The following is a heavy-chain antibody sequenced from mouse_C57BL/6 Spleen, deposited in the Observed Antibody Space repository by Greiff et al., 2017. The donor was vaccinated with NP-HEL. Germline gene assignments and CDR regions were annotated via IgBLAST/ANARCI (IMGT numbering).Heavy chain of an antibody. CDR1: GFTFSDYG. CDR2: ISSGSSTI. CDR3: ARPHDYDGDYYAMDY. J-gene: IGHJ4*01. D-gene: IGHD2-4*01. V-gene: IGHV5-17*01. Sequence: VQLKQSGGGLVKPGGSLKLSCAASGFTFSDYGMHWVRQAPEKGLEWVAYISSGSSTIYYADTVKGRFTISRDNAKNTLFLQMTSLRSEDTAMYYCARPHDYDGDYYAMDYWGQGTSVTVSS.